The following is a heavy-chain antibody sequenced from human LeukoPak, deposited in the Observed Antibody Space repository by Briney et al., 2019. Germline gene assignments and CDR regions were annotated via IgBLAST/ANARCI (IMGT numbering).Heavy chain of an antibody. V-gene: IGHV3-21*06. Sequence: GSLRLSCAASGFTFTSYNMNWVRQAPGKGLEWVSSITSSSSYIYYADSVKGRFTISRDNAKNSLYLQMDSLRVEDTAEYYCARDPYSGNYGAYYYYMDVWGKGTTVTVSS. D-gene: IGHD1-26*01. CDR3: ARDPYSGNYGAYYYYMDV. CDR2: ITSSSSYI. CDR1: GFTFTSYN. J-gene: IGHJ6*03.